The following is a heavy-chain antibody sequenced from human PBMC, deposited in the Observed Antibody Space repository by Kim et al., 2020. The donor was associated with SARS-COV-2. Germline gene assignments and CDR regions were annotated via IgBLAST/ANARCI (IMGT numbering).Heavy chain of an antibody. J-gene: IGHJ2*01. CDR2: IYYSGST. D-gene: IGHD6-13*01. Sequence: SETLSLTCTVSGGSISSGGYYWSWIRQHPGKGLEWIGYIYYSGSTYYNPSLKSRVTISVDTSKNQFSLKLSSVTAADTAVYYCARSGREQQLVEYWYFDLWGRGTLVTVSS. CDR3: ARSGREQQLVEYWYFDL. CDR1: GGSISSGGYY. V-gene: IGHV4-31*03.